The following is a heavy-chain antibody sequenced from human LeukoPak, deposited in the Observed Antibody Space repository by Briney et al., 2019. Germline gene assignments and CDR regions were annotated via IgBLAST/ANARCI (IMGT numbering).Heavy chain of an antibody. D-gene: IGHD6-19*01. CDR1: GFTFSSYG. J-gene: IGHJ4*02. Sequence: PGGSLRLSCAASGFTFSSYGMHWVRQAPGKGLEWVAVISYDGSNKYYADSVKGRFTISRDNSKNTLYLQMNSLRAEDTAVYYCAREEWLVLNYFDYWGQGTLVTVSS. CDR2: ISYDGSNK. V-gene: IGHV3-30*03. CDR3: AREEWLVLNYFDY.